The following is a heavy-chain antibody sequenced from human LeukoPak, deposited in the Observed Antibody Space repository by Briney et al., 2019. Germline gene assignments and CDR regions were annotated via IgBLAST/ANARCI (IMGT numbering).Heavy chain of an antibody. CDR1: GYSFTSYW. Sequence: GESLKISCKASGYSFTSYWIGWVRQMPGKGLEWMGIIYPSDSDTRYSPSFQGQVTISADKSISTAYLQWSSLKASDTAMYYCAREVGYCSSTSCYGFRGVAMAFDIWGQGTMVTVSS. CDR3: AREVGYCSSTSCYGFRGVAMAFDI. D-gene: IGHD2-2*03. CDR2: IYPSDSDT. J-gene: IGHJ3*02. V-gene: IGHV5-51*01.